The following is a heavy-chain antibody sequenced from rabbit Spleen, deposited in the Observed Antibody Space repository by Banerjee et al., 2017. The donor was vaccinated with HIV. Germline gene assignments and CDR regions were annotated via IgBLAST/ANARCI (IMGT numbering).Heavy chain of an antibody. D-gene: IGHD1-1*01. CDR1: GVSLHDKDV. J-gene: IGHJ4*01. V-gene: IGHV1S45*01. CDR3: ARDLVGVIGWNFIL. CDR2: INAATGKG. Sequence: EQLEESGGGLVQPEGSLTLTCKASGVSLHDKDVMCWVRQAPGKGLEWIACINAATGKGVYASWAKGRFAISKTSSTTVTLQMTSLTIADTATYFCARDLVGVIGWNFILWGPGTLVTVS.